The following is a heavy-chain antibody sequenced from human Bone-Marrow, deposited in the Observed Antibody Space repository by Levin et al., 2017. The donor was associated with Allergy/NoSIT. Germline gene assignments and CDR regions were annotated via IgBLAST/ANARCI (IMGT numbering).Heavy chain of an antibody. CDR3: ARRARAGGYDGYNWLDP. CDR2: IYHGGHT. V-gene: IGHV4-59*08. CDR1: GDSVSHYY. J-gene: IGHJ5*02. Sequence: LSQTLSLPCAVSGDSVSHYYWSWVRQSPGKALEWIGYIYHGGHTNYNPSLRGRVSISVDTARNQFSLMVTSVTAADTAIYYCARRARAGGYDGYNWLDPWGQGSLVIVSS. D-gene: IGHD5-12*01.